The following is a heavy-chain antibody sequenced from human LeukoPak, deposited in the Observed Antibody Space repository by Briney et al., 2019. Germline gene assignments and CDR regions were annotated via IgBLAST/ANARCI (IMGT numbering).Heavy chain of an antibody. CDR1: GFSLSTSGMC. CDR3: ARITVQQGPRTTTEDIDY. CDR2: IDWDDDK. J-gene: IGHJ4*02. Sequence: SGPTLVNPTQTLTLTCTFSGFSLSTSGMCVSWIRQPPGKALEWLARIDWDDDKYYSTSLKTRLTISKDTSKNQVVLTMTNMDPVDTATYYCARITVQQGPRTTTEDIDYWGQGTLVTVSS. V-gene: IGHV2-70*11. D-gene: IGHD4-11*01.